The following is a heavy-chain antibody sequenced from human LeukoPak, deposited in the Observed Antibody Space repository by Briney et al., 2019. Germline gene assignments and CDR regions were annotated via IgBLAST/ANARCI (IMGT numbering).Heavy chain of an antibody. CDR1: GGTFSSYA. D-gene: IGHD3-3*01. J-gene: IGHJ4*02. CDR3: ARGEDFWSGFFDY. CDR2: IIPIFGTA. V-gene: IGHV1-69*05. Sequence: SVKVSCKASGGTFSSYAISWVREAPGQGLEWMGGIIPIFGTANYAQKFQGRVTITTDESTSTAYMELSSLRSEDTAVYYCARGEDFWSGFFDYWGQGTLVTVSS.